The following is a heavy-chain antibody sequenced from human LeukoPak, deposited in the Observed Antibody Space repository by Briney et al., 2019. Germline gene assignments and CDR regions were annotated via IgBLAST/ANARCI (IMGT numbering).Heavy chain of an antibody. CDR3: ARGATVFDY. J-gene: IGHJ4*02. V-gene: IGHV1-46*01. CDR1: GYTFTSYY. CDR2: INPSGGST. Sequence: ASVKVSCKSSGYTFTSYYMYWVRQAPGQGLEWMGIINPSGGSTSYAQKFQDRVTITADKSTSTAYMELSSLRSADTAVYYCARGATVFDYWGQGTLVTVSS. D-gene: IGHD4-17*01.